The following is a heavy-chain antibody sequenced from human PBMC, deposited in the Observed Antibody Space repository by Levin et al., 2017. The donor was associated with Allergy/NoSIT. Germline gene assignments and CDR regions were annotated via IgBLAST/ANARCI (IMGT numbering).Heavy chain of an antibody. CDR3: ARAYGSGSYYFVY. CDR1: GFTFSSYS. J-gene: IGHJ4*02. V-gene: IGHV3-21*01. D-gene: IGHD3-10*01. Sequence: GGSLRLSCAASGFTFSSYSMNWVRQAPGKGLEWVSSISSSSSYIYYADSVKGRFTISRDNAKNSLYLQMNSLRAEDTAVYYCARAYGSGSYYFVYWGQGTLVTVSS. CDR2: ISSSSSYI.